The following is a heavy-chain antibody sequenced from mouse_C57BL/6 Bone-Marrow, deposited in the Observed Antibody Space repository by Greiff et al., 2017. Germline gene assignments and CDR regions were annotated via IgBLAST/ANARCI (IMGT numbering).Heavy chain of an antibody. D-gene: IGHD1-1*01. J-gene: IGHJ2*01. CDR2: IYPGDGDT. V-gene: IGHV1-82*01. Sequence: QVQLKESGPELVKPGASVKISCKASGYAFSSSWMNWVKQRPGKGLEWIGRIYPGDGDTNYNGKFTGKATLTADKSSSTAYMQLSSLTSEDSAVYFCALIYYYGSSFYFDYWGQGTTLTVSS. CDR1: GYAFSSSW. CDR3: ALIYYYGSSFYFDY.